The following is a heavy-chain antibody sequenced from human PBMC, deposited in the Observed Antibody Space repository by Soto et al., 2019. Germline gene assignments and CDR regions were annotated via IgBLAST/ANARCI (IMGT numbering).Heavy chain of an antibody. CDR3: AKDLTWNQADY. J-gene: IGHJ4*02. D-gene: IGHD1-1*01. CDR1: FSNYW. Sequence: FSNYWMHWVGQTPGTGLVWVSRISNDGSITNYADSVKGRFTISRDNAKNTLYLQMNSLRAEDTAVYYCAKDLTWNQADYWGQGALVTVSS. V-gene: IGHV3-74*01. CDR2: ISNDGSIT.